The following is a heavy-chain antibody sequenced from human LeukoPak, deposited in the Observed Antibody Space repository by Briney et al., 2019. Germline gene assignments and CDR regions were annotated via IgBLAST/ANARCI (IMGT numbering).Heavy chain of an antibody. D-gene: IGHD4-17*01. CDR2: IIPIFGTA. V-gene: IGHV1-69*06. CDR1: GGTFSSYA. CDR3: ARDRGGGGDDYGDYGYFDY. Sequence: GASVKVSCKASGGTFSSYAISWVRQAPGQGLEWMGGIIPIFGTANYAQKFQGRVTITADKSTSTAYMELSSLRSEDTAVYYCARDRGGGGDDYGDYGYFDYWGQGTLVTVSS. J-gene: IGHJ4*02.